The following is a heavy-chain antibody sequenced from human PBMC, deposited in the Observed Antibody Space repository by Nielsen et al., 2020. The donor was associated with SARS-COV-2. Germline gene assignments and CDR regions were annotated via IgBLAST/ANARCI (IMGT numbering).Heavy chain of an antibody. Sequence: GESLKISCAASGFTFSSYGMHWVRQAPGKGLEWVAVISYDGSNKYYADSVKGRFTISRDNSKNTLYLQMNSLRAEDTAVYYCAGVNGYCSGGSCYSPGVWFDPWGQGTLVTVSS. V-gene: IGHV3-30*03. CDR3: AGVNGYCSGGSCYSPGVWFDP. J-gene: IGHJ5*02. CDR1: GFTFSSYG. D-gene: IGHD2-15*01. CDR2: ISYDGSNK.